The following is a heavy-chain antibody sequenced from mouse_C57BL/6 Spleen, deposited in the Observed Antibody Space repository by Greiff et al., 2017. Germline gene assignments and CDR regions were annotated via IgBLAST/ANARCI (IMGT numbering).Heavy chain of an antibody. CDR3: ARYYSNYLYAMDY. V-gene: IGHV1-81*01. D-gene: IGHD2-5*01. CDR2: LYPRSGNT. Sequence: LVESGAELARPGASVKLSCKASGYTFTRYGISWVKQRTGQGLEWIGELYPRSGNTYYNEKFKGKATLTADKSSSTAYMELRSLTSEDSAVYFCARYYSNYLYAMDYWGQGTSVTVSS. J-gene: IGHJ4*01. CDR1: GYTFTRYG.